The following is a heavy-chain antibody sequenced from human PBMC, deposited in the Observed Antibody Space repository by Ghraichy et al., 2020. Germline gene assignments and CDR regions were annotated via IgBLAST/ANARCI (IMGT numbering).Heavy chain of an antibody. CDR1: GFSLSTSGVG. D-gene: IGHD3-3*01. CDR3: AHNQLGRFLEWLPRDMYYFDY. CDR2: IYWDDDK. J-gene: IGHJ4*02. V-gene: IGHV2-5*02. Sequence: SGPTLVKPTQTLTLTCTFSGFSLSTSGVGVGWIRQPPGKALEWLALIYWDDDKRYSPSLKSRLTITKDTSKNQVVLTMTNMDPVDTATYYCAHNQLGRFLEWLPRDMYYFDYWGQGTLVTVSS.